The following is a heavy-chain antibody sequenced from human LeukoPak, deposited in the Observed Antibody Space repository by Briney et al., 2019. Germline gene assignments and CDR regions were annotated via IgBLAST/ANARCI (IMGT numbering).Heavy chain of an antibody. D-gene: IGHD3-10*01. CDR3: AVGGYYGSGHPYSYYGMDV. V-gene: IGHV3-74*01. Sequence: DGSLSLSCAASGFTFSSYWMHWVRQAPGKGLVWVSRINSDGSSTSYADSVKGRFTIPRDNAKNTLYLQINSLRAEDTAVYYCAVGGYYGSGHPYSYYGMDVWAQGTTVTVSS. J-gene: IGHJ6*02. CDR1: GFTFSSYW. CDR2: INSDGSST.